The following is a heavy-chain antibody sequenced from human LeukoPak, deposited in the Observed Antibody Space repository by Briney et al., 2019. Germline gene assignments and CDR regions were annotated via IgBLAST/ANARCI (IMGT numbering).Heavy chain of an antibody. J-gene: IGHJ6*03. CDR2: IKQDGSEK. CDR3: ARDRDYYDSSGYANYYYYYYMDV. Sequence: GGSLRLSCAASGFTFSSYWMSWVRQAPGKGLEWVANIKQDGSEKYYVDSVKGRFTISRDNAKNSLYLQMNSLRAEDTAVYYCARDRDYYDSSGYANYYYYYYMDVWGKGTTVTVSS. V-gene: IGHV3-7*01. CDR1: GFTFSSYW. D-gene: IGHD3-22*01.